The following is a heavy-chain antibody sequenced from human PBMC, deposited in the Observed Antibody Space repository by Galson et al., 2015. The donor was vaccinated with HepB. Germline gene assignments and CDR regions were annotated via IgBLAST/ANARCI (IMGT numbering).Heavy chain of an antibody. D-gene: IGHD2-21*01. CDR2: IYWDDDK. Sequence: PGKALEWLALIYWDDDKRYSPSLKSRLTITKDTSKNQVVLTMTNMDPVDTATYYCAHSLWVAFDIWGQGTMVTVSS. CDR3: AHSLWVAFDI. V-gene: IGHV2-5*02. J-gene: IGHJ3*02.